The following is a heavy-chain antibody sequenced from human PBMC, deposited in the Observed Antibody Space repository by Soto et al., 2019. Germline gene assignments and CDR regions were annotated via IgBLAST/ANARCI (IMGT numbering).Heavy chain of an antibody. J-gene: IGHJ4*02. V-gene: IGHV1-69*08. Sequence: QVQLVQSGAEVKKPGSSVKVSCKASGGTFSSYTISWVRQAPGQGLEWMGRIIPILGIANYAQKFQGRVTITADKSTSTAYMELSSLRSEDTAVYYCARDGYSYGHYFDYWGQGTLVTVSS. CDR1: GGTFSSYT. CDR2: IIPILGIA. CDR3: ARDGYSYGHYFDY. D-gene: IGHD5-18*01.